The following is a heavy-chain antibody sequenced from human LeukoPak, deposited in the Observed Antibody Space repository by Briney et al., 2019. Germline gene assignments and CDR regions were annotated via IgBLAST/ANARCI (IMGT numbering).Heavy chain of an antibody. D-gene: IGHD3-22*01. Sequence: GASVKVSCKASGYTFTGYYMHWVRQAPGQGLEWMGWINPNSAGTNYAQKFQGRVTMTRDTSISTAYMELSRLRSDDTAVYYCARLTEYYYDSSGYYTEDDYWGQGTLVTVSS. V-gene: IGHV1-2*02. CDR2: INPNSAGT. CDR3: ARLTEYYYDSSGYYTEDDY. CDR1: GYTFTGYY. J-gene: IGHJ4*02.